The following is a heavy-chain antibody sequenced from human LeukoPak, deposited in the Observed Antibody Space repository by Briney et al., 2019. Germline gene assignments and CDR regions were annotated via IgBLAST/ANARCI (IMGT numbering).Heavy chain of an antibody. CDR1: GFTFSSYS. CDR3: ARDPWYYYDRSGYPLDN. Sequence: GGSLRLSCAASGFTFSSYSMNWVRQAPGKGLEWVSSISSSSSYIYYADSVKGRFTISRDNAKNSLYLQMNSLRAEDTAVYYCARDPWYYYDRSGYPLDNWGQGTLVTVSS. CDR2: ISSSSSYI. J-gene: IGHJ4*02. D-gene: IGHD3-22*01. V-gene: IGHV3-21*01.